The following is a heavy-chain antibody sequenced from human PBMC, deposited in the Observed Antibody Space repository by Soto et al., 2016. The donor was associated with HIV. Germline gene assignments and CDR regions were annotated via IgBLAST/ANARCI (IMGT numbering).Heavy chain of an antibody. V-gene: IGHV4-31*03. CDR2: IYYSGST. Sequence: QVQLQESGPGLVKPSQTLSLTCSVSGGSISTGTYYWSWIRQHPGKGLEWIGHIYYSGSTYYNPSLKSRISISVDTSKNQFSLQFNSVTAADTAVYYCARGVTVTTFVSRYVFLIIWGQGDNGHRLF. J-gene: IGHJ3*02. D-gene: IGHD4-17*01. CDR3: ARGVTVTTFVSRYVFLII. CDR1: GGSISTGTYY.